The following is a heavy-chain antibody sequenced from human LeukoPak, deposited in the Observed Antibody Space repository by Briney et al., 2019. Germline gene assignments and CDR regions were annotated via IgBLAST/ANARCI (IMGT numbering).Heavy chain of an antibody. CDR2: ITGSGGST. Sequence: GGSLRLSCAASGFIFSSYAMSWVRQAPGKGREWVSTITGSGGSTYYADSVKGRFTISRDNSKNTVYLQMNSLRAEDTAVYYCAKDRSCINDVCHGGFDYWGQGTLVTVSS. V-gene: IGHV3-23*01. J-gene: IGHJ4*02. CDR1: GFIFSSYA. D-gene: IGHD2-8*01. CDR3: AKDRSCINDVCHGGFDY.